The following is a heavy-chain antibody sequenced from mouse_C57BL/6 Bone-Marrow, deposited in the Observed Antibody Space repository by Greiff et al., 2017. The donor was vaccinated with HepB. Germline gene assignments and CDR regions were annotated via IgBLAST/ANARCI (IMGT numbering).Heavy chain of an antibody. Sequence: EVQLVESGPGLVKPSQSLSLTCSVTGYSITSGYYWNWIRQFPGNKLEWMGYISYDGSNNYNPSLKNRISITRDTSKNQFFLKLNSVTTEDTATYYCARDGAAQAPAWFAYWGQGTLVTVSA. CDR2: ISYDGSN. CDR1: GYSITSGYY. CDR3: ARDGAAQAPAWFAY. D-gene: IGHD3-2*02. J-gene: IGHJ3*01. V-gene: IGHV3-6*01.